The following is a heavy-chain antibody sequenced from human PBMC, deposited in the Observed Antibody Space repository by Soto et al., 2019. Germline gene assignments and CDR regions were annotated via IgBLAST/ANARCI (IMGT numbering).Heavy chain of an antibody. V-gene: IGHV3-21*01. CDR3: ASSPSSGYFDY. J-gene: IGHJ4*02. CDR1: GFIFSSYS. Sequence: EVQLVESGGGLVKPGGSLRLSCAASGFIFSSYSMIWVRQSPGKGLEWVSSISSSSSYIYYADSVKGRFTISRDNAKNSLYLQMNSLRAEDTAVYYCASSPSSGYFDYWGQGTLVTVSS. CDR2: ISSSSSYI. D-gene: IGHD3-22*01.